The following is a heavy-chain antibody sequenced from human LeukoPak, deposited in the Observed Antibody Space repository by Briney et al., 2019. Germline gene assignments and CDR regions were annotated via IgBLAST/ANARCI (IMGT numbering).Heavy chain of an antibody. D-gene: IGHD6-13*01. V-gene: IGHV2-5*02. CDR2: IYWDDDN. CDR1: GFSLSTSGVG. J-gene: IGHJ3*02. CDR3: AYSRIATTGGAFDI. Sequence: SGPTLVKPSQTLTLTCTFSGFSLSTSGVGVGWIRQPPGKALEWLALIYWDDDNRYSPSLKSRLTITKDTSKNQVVLTMTNMDPVDTATYYCAYSRIATTGGAFDIWGQGTMVTVSS.